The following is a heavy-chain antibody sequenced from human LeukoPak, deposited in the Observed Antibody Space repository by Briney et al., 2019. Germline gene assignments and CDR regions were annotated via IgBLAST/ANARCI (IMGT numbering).Heavy chain of an antibody. CDR1: GFTFSSYG. D-gene: IGHD3-10*01. J-gene: IGHJ6*02. CDR3: AKYGSGSSYYYYGMDV. CDR2: IWYDGSNK. Sequence: GGSLRLSCAASGFTFSSYGMHWVRQAPGKGLEWVAVIWYDGSNKYYADSVKGRFTISRDNSKNTLYLQMNSLRAEDTAVYYCAKYGSGSSYYYYGMDVWGQGTTVTVSS. V-gene: IGHV3-33*06.